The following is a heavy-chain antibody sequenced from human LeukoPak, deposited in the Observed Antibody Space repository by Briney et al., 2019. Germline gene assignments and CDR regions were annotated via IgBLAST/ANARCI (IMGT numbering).Heavy chain of an antibody. CDR1: GYTFTSYD. Sequence: ASVKVSCKASGYTFTSYDINWVRQATGQGLEWMGWMNPNSGNTGYAQKFQGRVTITRSTSISTAYMELSSLRSEDTAVYYCARDYGDYGTNWFDPWGQGTLVTVSS. CDR3: ARDYGDYGTNWFDP. J-gene: IGHJ5*02. D-gene: IGHD4-17*01. V-gene: IGHV1-8*03. CDR2: MNPNSGNT.